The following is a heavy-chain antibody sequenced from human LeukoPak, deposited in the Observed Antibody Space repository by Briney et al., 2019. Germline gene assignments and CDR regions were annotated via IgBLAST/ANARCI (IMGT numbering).Heavy chain of an antibody. CDR2: ISYDGSNK. CDR1: GFTFSSYA. CDR3: GGMDV. J-gene: IGHJ6*02. V-gene: IGHV3-30-3*01. Sequence: PGGSLRLSCAASGFTFSSYAMHWVRQAPGKGLEWVAVISYDGSNKYYADSVKGRFIISRDNSKNTLYLQMNSPRAEDTAVYYCGGMDVWGQGTTVTVSS.